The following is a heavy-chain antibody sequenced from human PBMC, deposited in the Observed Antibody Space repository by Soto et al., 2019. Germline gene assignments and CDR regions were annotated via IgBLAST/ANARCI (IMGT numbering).Heavy chain of an antibody. D-gene: IGHD3-3*01. CDR3: AREPGPFFWSGYSYGMDV. CDR1: GGSISSYY. V-gene: IGHV4-34*01. J-gene: IGHJ6*02. CDR2: INHSGST. Sequence: PSETLSLTCTVSGGSISSYYWTWIRQPAGKGLEWIGEINHSGSTNYNPSLKSRVTISVDTSKNQFSLKLSSVTAADTAVYYCAREPGPFFWSGYSYGMDVWGQGTTVTVSS.